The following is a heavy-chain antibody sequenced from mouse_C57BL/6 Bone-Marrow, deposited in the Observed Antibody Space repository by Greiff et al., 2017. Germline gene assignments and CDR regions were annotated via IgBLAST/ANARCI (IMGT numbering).Heavy chain of an antibody. V-gene: IGHV1-64*01. CDR1: GYTFTNYW. Sequence: VQLQQPGAELVQPGASVKLSCKASGYTFTNYWMHWVKQRHGQGLEWIGMMHPNGGSPDYNEQFKSEATLSVDKSSRTAYMELSSLTSEDSAAYYCARSYDYDDYTVDYWGQGTSVTGSS. D-gene: IGHD2-4*01. CDR3: ARSYDYDDYTVDY. J-gene: IGHJ4*01. CDR2: MHPNGGSP.